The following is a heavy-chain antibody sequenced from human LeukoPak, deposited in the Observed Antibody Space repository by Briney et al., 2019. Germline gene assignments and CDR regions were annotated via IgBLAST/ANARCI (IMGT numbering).Heavy chain of an antibody. Sequence: SETLSLTCAVYGGSFSGYYWSWIRQPPGKGLEWIGEINHSGSTNYNPSLKSRVTISVDTSKNQFSLKLSSVTAADTAVYYCARDHYYDSSGTWGQGTLVTVSS. CDR1: GGSFSGYY. J-gene: IGHJ5*02. CDR3: ARDHYYDSSGT. V-gene: IGHV4-34*01. CDR2: INHSGST. D-gene: IGHD3-22*01.